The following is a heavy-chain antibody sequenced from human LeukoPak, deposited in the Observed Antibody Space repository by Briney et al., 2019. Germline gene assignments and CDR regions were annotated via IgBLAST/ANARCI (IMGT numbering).Heavy chain of an antibody. CDR1: GYTFTGYY. Sequence: ASVKVSCKASGYTFTGYYMHWVRQAPGQGLEWMGRINPNSGGTNYAQKFQGRVTMTRDTSISTAYMELSRLRSDDTAVYYCARVPVTFNWNDVLWSFDYWGQGTMVTVSS. CDR2: INPNSGGT. V-gene: IGHV1-2*06. J-gene: IGHJ4*02. CDR3: ARVPVTFNWNDVLWSFDY. D-gene: IGHD1-1*01.